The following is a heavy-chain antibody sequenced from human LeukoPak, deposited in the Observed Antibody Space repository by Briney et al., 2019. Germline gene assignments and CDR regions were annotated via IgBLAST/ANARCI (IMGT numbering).Heavy chain of an antibody. D-gene: IGHD6-13*01. Sequence: ASVTVSCTASGYTFTSYYMHWVRQAPGQGLEWMGIINPSGGSTSYAQKFQGRVTMTRDMSTSTVYMELSSLRSEDTAVYYCARDGSSWYYFDYWGQGTLVTVSS. J-gene: IGHJ4*02. CDR2: INPSGGST. CDR1: GYTFTSYY. CDR3: ARDGSSWYYFDY. V-gene: IGHV1-46*01.